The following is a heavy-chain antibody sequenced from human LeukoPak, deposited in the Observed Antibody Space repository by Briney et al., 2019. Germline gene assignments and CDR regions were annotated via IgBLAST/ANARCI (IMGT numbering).Heavy chain of an antibody. J-gene: IGHJ4*02. D-gene: IGHD3-3*01. V-gene: IGHV4-61*02. Sequence: SETLSLTCTVSGGSISSGSYYWSWIRQPAGKGLEWIGRIYTSGSTNYNPSLKSRVTISVDTSKNQFSLKLSSVTAADTAVYYCARDRGFWSGSQFDCWGQGTLVTVSS. CDR2: IYTSGST. CDR1: GGSISSGSYY. CDR3: ARDRGFWSGSQFDC.